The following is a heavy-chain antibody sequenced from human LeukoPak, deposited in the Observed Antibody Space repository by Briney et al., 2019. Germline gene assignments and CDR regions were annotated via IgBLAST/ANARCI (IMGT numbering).Heavy chain of an antibody. CDR2: INWNGGSI. J-gene: IGHJ4*02. Sequence: PGGSLRLSCAASGSTFNDYAMHWVRQAPGKGLEWVSGINWNGGSIGYADSVKGRFTVSRDNAKNSLYLQINSLRDEDMALYYCASGAVAGTGDYWGQGTLVTVSS. V-gene: IGHV3-9*03. D-gene: IGHD6-19*01. CDR1: GSTFNDYA. CDR3: ASGAVAGTGDY.